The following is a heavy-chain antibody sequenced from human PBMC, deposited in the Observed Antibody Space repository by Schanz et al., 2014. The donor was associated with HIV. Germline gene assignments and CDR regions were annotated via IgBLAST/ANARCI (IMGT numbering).Heavy chain of an antibody. CDR1: GGTFSSYA. Sequence: QVQLVQSGAEMKKPGSSVKVSCKASGGTFSSYAISWVRQAPGQGLEWMGGIIPFFGTPNYAQKFQGRVTITADKSTSAAYMELSTLRSEDTAMYYCASSESTYYDSNGYPTGSFNIWGQGTMIAVSS. J-gene: IGHJ3*02. CDR2: IIPFFGTP. D-gene: IGHD3-22*01. CDR3: ASSESTYYDSNGYPTGSFNI. V-gene: IGHV1-69*06.